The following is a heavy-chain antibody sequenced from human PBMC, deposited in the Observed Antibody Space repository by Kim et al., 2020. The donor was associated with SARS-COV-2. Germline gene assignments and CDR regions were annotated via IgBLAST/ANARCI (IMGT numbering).Heavy chain of an antibody. CDR3: ASHYYDSSGYYSPDY. Sequence: SETLSLTCTVSGGSISSSSYYWGWIRQPPGKGLEWIGSIYYSGSTSYNPSLKSRVTISVDTSKNQFSLKLSSVTAADTAVYYCASHYYDSSGYYSPDYWGQGTLGTVSS. D-gene: IGHD3-22*01. CDR2: IYYSGST. J-gene: IGHJ4*02. V-gene: IGHV4-39*01. CDR1: GGSISSSSYY.